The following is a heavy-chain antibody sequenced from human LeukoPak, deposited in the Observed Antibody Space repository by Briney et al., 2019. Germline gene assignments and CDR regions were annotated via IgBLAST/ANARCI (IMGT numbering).Heavy chain of an antibody. J-gene: IGHJ4*02. CDR3: ARALADYGGNSFDY. D-gene: IGHD4-17*01. V-gene: IGHV4-59*01. CDR2: IYYSGST. CDR1: GGSISSYY. Sequence: ASETLSLTCTVSGGSISSYYWSWIRQPPGKGLEWIGYIYYSGSTSYNPSLKSRVTISVDTSKNQFSLKLSSVTAADTAVYYCARALADYGGNSFDYWGQGTLVTVSS.